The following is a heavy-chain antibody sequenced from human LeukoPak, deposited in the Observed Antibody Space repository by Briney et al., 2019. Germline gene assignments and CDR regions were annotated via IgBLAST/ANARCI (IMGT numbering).Heavy chain of an antibody. CDR2: SIAIFGTA. D-gene: IGHD3-9*01. V-gene: IGHV1-69*06. J-gene: IGHJ4*02. Sequence: SVTVSCKASGGTFSSYAISWGRQAPGQGLEGMGGSIAIFGTANYAQKFQGSVTITADKSTSTAYMELSSLRSEDTAVYYCARDRKLGYDILTGVLDYWGQGTLVTVSS. CDR3: ARDRKLGYDILTGVLDY. CDR1: GGTFSSYA.